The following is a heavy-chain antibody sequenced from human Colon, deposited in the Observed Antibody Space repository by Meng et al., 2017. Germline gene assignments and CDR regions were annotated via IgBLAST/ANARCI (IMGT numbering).Heavy chain of an antibody. J-gene: IGHJ4*02. CDR2: IIPIFGTA. CDR1: GGIFSSYA. CDR3: ARDHGSGSYDY. Sequence: SVKVSCKASGGIFSSYAISWVRQAPGQGLEWMGGIIPIFGTANYAQKFQGRVTITADESTSTAYMELSSLGSEDTAVYYCARDHGSGSYDYWGQGTLVTVSS. D-gene: IGHD3-10*01. V-gene: IGHV1-69*13.